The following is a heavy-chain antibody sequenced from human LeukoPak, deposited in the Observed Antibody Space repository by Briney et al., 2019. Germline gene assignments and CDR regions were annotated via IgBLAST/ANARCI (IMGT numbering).Heavy chain of an antibody. D-gene: IGHD3-10*01. CDR1: NASISSGSYY. Sequence: SETLSLTCTVSNASISSGSYYWSWIRQPAGKGLEWIGRIYTSGSTNYNPSLKSRVTMSVDTSKNQFSLKLSPVTAADTAVYYCARDRYYYGSGSFSFDYWGQGTLVTVSS. CDR2: IYTSGST. J-gene: IGHJ4*02. CDR3: ARDRYYYGSGSFSFDY. V-gene: IGHV4-61*02.